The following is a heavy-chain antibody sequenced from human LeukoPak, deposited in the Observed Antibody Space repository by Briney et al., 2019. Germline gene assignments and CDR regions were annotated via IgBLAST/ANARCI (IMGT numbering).Heavy chain of an antibody. CDR3: ARHTIGEWLTLDY. Sequence: SETLSLTCTVSGGSISSRYWSWIRQPPGKGLEWIGYIYSSGSTNYNPSLKSRVTTSVDTSKNQFSLKLSSVTAADTAVYFCARHTIGEWLTLDYWGQGTLVTVSS. CDR1: GGSISSRY. D-gene: IGHD6-19*01. CDR2: IYSSGST. V-gene: IGHV4-59*08. J-gene: IGHJ4*02.